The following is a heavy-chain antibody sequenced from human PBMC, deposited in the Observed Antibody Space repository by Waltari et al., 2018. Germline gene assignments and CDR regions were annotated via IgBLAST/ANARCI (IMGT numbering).Heavy chain of an antibody. CDR3: ARDSSLFNGGNHY. D-gene: IGHD2-15*01. J-gene: IGHJ4*02. CDR1: GFTVSSNY. CDR2: IYSGGST. V-gene: IGHV3-53*01. Sequence: EVQLVESGGGLIQPGGSLRLSCAASGFTVSSNYMSWVRQAPGKGLGWVSIIYSGGSTYYADSVKGRFTISRDNSKNTLYLQMNSLRAEDTAVYYCARDSSLFNGGNHYWGQGTLVTVSS.